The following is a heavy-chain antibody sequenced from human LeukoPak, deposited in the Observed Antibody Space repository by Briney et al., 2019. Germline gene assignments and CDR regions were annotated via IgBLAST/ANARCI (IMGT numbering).Heavy chain of an antibody. V-gene: IGHV3-11*06. J-gene: IGHJ4*02. D-gene: IGHD3-10*01. CDR3: ARDRWFGELPLDY. CDR2: ISSSSSYT. Sequence: GGSLRLSCAASGFTFSDHYMSWIRQAPGKGLEWVSYISSSSSYTNYADSVKGRFTISRDNTKNSLYLQMNSLRAEDTAVYYCARDRWFGELPLDYWGQGTLVTVSS. CDR1: GFTFSDHY.